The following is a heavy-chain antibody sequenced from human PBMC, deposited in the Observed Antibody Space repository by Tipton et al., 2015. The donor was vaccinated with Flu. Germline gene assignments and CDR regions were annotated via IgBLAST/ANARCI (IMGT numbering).Heavy chain of an antibody. Sequence: QVQLVQSGAEVKKPEASVKVSCKASGYTFTSYGISWVRQAPGQGLEWMGWISAYNGNTNYAQKFQGRVTITADESTSTAYMELSSLRSEDTAVYYCAKGRGYSSGWYDTYYFDYWGQGTLVTVSS. V-gene: IGHV1-18*04. CDR3: AKGRGYSSGWYDTYYFDY. D-gene: IGHD6-19*01. J-gene: IGHJ4*02. CDR2: ISAYNGNT. CDR1: GYTFTSYG.